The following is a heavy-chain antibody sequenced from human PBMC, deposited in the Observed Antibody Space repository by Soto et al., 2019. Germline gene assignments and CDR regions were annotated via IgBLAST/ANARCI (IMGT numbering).Heavy chain of an antibody. CDR1: GGSISSSSYY. J-gene: IGHJ5*02. D-gene: IGHD3-22*01. Sequence: PSETRSFTCTVSGGSISSSSYYWGWIRQPPGKGLEWIGSIYYSGSTYYNPSLKSRVTISVDTSKNQFSLKLSSVTAADTAVYYCARRRCHYYNSSCDYFLFDPWGQGTLDTVSS. V-gene: IGHV4-39*01. CDR2: IYYSGST. CDR3: ARRRCHYYNSSCDYFLFDP.